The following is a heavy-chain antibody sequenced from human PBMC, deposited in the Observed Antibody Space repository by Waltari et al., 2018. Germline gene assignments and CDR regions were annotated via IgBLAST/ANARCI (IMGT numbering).Heavy chain of an antibody. Sequence: EVQLLESGGGLSQPGGSLRLSCAASGFSIHAYAMTWVRQAPGKGLEWVSSISERGDSTYYADSVKGRVTTSRDNSKNTVYLQMSNMRSEDTAVYYCAKEGVGYCTRTSCCIGFDLWGQGTLVTVSS. CDR3: AKEGVGYCTRTSCCIGFDL. J-gene: IGHJ4*02. D-gene: IGHD2-2*01. V-gene: IGHV3-23*01. CDR2: ISERGDST. CDR1: GFSIHAYA.